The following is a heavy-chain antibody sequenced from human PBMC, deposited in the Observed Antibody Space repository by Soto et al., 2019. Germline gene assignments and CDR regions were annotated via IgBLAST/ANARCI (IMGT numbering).Heavy chain of an antibody. J-gene: IGHJ4*02. V-gene: IGHV4-39*01. D-gene: IGHD5-12*01. CDR3: ARAPRRATETPYYFDY. Sequence: SETLSLTCTVSGGSISSSSYYWGWIRQPPGKGLEWIGSIYYSGSTYYNPSLKSRVTISVDTSKNQFSLKLSSVTAADTAVYYCARAPRRATETPYYFDYWGKGTLVTVST. CDR1: GGSISSSSYY. CDR2: IYYSGST.